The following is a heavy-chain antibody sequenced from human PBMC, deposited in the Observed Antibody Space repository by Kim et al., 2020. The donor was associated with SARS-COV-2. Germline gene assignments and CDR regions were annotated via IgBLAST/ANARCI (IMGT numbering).Heavy chain of an antibody. Sequence: GGSLRLSCAASGFTFSSYSMNWVRQAPGKGLEWVSSISSSSSYIYYADSVKGRFTISRDNAKNSLYLQMNSLRAEDTAVYYCARVHGDYGTTYFDYWGQGTLVTVSS. V-gene: IGHV3-21*01. CDR3: ARVHGDYGTTYFDY. CDR1: GFTFSSYS. CDR2: ISSSSSYI. D-gene: IGHD4-17*01. J-gene: IGHJ4*02.